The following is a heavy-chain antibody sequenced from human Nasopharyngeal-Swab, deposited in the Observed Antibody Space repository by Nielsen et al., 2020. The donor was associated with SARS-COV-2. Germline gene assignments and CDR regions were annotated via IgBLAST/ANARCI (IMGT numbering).Heavy chain of an antibody. CDR1: GLSFSSYA. CDR3: AKGGYTSFFDY. CDR2: ISGSGSGT. V-gene: IGHV3-23*01. D-gene: IGHD5-18*01. J-gene: IGHJ4*02. Sequence: GGSLRLSCAASGLSFSSYAMSWVRQAPGKGLEWVSAISGSGSGTFYADSVKGQFTISRDKSKNTVYLQMNSLRAEDTAVYYCAKGGYTSFFDYWGQGTLVTVSS.